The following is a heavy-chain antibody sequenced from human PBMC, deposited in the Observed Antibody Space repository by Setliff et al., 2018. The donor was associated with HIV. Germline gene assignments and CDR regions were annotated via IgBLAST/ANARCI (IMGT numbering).Heavy chain of an antibody. J-gene: IGHJ4*02. D-gene: IGHD2-2*01. CDR3: ARDGYSVGYCSSTSCYAADFDY. CDR1: GYTFTSYA. CDR2: INAGNGNS. Sequence: ASVKVSCKASGYTFTSYAMHWVRQAPGQRLEWMGWINAGNGNSKYSQKFQGRVTITRDTSASTAYMELSSLRSEDTTVYYCARDGYSVGYCSSTSCYAADFDYWGQGTLVTVSS. V-gene: IGHV1-3*01.